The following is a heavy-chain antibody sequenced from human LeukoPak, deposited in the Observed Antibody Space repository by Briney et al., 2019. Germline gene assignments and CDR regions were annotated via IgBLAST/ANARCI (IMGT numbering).Heavy chain of an antibody. CDR1: GFTFSSSS. J-gene: IGHJ4*02. V-gene: IGHV3-21*06. Sequence: GGSLRLSCAASGFTFSSSSMNGVRQAPGKGLEWVSSISSSSDYIYYADSVKGRFTISRDNAKNSLYLQVNSLRAEDTAVYYCARIRYDILTGYYHYFDYWGQGTLVTVSS. D-gene: IGHD3-9*01. CDR2: ISSSSDYI. CDR3: ARIRYDILTGYYHYFDY.